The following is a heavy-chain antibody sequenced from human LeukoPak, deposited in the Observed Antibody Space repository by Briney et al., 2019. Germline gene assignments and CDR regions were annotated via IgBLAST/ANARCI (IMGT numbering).Heavy chain of an antibody. CDR1: GYSSDDYG. Sequence: GGSMRLSCAGSGYSSDDYGMRWVRQVPGKGLEWVAGINWNGGSTGYAASVKGRCTISRDNAKTALYLEMNSLRAEDTAFYYCVRLGRDGYTYGAAYWGQGTLVSVSS. D-gene: IGHD5-24*01. V-gene: IGHV3-20*04. CDR2: INWNGGST. J-gene: IGHJ1*01. CDR3: VRLGRDGYTYGAAY.